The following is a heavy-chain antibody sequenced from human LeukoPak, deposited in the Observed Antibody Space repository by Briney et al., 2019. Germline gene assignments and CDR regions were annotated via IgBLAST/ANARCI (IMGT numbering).Heavy chain of an antibody. V-gene: IGHV3-30*04. CDR1: GFTFSSYA. Sequence: GGSLRLSCAASGFTFSSYAMHWVRQAPGKGLEWVAVISHDGSNKYYAGSVKGRFTISRDNSKNTLYLQMNSLRAEDTAVYYCARDYGDYYFDYWGQGTLVTVSS. CDR2: ISHDGSNK. J-gene: IGHJ4*02. D-gene: IGHD4-17*01. CDR3: ARDYGDYYFDY.